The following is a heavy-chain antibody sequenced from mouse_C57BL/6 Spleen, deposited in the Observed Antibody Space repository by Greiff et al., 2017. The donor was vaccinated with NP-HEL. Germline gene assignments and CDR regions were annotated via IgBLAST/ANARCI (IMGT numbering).Heavy chain of an antibody. CDR2: IYPGSGST. D-gene: IGHD1-1*01. V-gene: IGHV1-55*01. Sequence: VQLQQSGAELVKPGASVKMSCKASGYTFTSYWITWVKQRPGQGLEWIGDIYPGSGSTNYNEKFKSKGTLTVDTSSSTAYMQLSSLTSEDSAVYYCARGDYYGSSYYFDYWGQGTTLTVSS. CDR1: GYTFTSYW. CDR3: ARGDYYGSSYYFDY. J-gene: IGHJ2*01.